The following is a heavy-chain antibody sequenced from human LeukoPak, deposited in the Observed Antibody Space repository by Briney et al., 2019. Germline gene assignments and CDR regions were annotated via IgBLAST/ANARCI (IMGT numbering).Heavy chain of an antibody. CDR3: ARDRGKRVETPMFGFP. CDR1: GFTFSSYE. D-gene: IGHD5-18*01. CDR2: ISSSGSTI. V-gene: IGHV3-48*03. Sequence: PGGSLRLSCAASGFTFSSYEMNRVRQAPGKGLEWVSYISSSGSTIYYADSVKGRFTISRDNAKNSLYLRMNSLRAEDTAVYYCARDRGKRVETPMFGFPWGQGTLVTVSS. J-gene: IGHJ5*02.